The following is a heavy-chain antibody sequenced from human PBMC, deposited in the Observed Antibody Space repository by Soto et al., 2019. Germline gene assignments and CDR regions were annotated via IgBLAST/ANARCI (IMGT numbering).Heavy chain of an antibody. V-gene: IGHV3-30-3*01. D-gene: IGHD6-13*01. J-gene: IGHJ4*02. CDR2: ISYDGSNK. Sequence: PGGSLRLSCAASGFTFSSYAMHWVRQAPGKGLEWVAVISYDGSNKYYADSVRGRLTISRDNSKNTLYLQMNSLRAEDTAVYYCARDTRSSWYFDYWGQGTLVTVSS. CDR1: GFTFSSYA. CDR3: ARDTRSSWYFDY.